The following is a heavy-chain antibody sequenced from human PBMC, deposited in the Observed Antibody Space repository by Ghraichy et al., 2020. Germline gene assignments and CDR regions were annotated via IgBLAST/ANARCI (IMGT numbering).Heavy chain of an antibody. D-gene: IGHD1-1*01. V-gene: IGHV4-4*02. J-gene: IGHJ4*02. CDR1: GASIKSNYW. CDR3: AGTTTPFTQCDV. CDR2: SYHSGTT. Sequence: SETLSLTCAVSGASIKSNYWWTWVRQPPGKGLEWIGESYHSGTTHYNPSLKSRVTIELDQSKNQFTLNLRSVTAADTAVYYCAGTTTPFTQCDVWGQGTLVTVSS.